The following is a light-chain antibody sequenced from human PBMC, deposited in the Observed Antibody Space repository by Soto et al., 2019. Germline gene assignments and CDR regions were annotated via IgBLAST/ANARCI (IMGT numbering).Light chain of an antibody. CDR3: QQRSTWPLT. Sequence: EIVLTQSPATLSLSPGERANLSCRASQSAGSYLAWYQQKPGQAPRLLIYDASNRATGIPARFSGSGSGTDFTLTISSLEPEDFAIYYCQQRSTWPLTFGGGTKVEIK. CDR2: DAS. J-gene: IGKJ4*01. V-gene: IGKV3-11*01. CDR1: QSAGSY.